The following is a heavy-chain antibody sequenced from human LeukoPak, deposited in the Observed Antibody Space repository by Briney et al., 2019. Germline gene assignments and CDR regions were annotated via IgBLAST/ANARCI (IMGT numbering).Heavy chain of an antibody. CDR2: MNPNSGNT. V-gene: IGHV1-8*01. D-gene: IGHD1-1*01. CDR1: GYTFTSYD. J-gene: IGHJ5*02. Sequence: GASVKVSCKASGYTFTSYDINWVRQATGQGLEWMGWMNPNSGNTGYAQKVQGRVTMTRNTSISTAYMELSSLRSEDTAVYYCAKERPGILFDPWGQGTLVTISS. CDR3: AKERPGILFDP.